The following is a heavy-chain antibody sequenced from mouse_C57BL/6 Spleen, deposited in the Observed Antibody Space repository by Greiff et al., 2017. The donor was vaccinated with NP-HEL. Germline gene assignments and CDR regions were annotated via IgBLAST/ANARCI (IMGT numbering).Heavy chain of an antibody. CDR1: GYTFTSYW. J-gene: IGHJ1*03. V-gene: IGHV1-64*01. Sequence: VQLQQPGAELVKPGASVKLSCKASGYTFTSYWMHWVKQRPGQGLEWIGMIHPNSGSTNYNEKFKSKATLTVYKSASTAYMQLSSLTSEASAVYYCARTDWYFDVWGTGTTVTVSS. CDR2: IHPNSGST. CDR3: ARTDWYFDV.